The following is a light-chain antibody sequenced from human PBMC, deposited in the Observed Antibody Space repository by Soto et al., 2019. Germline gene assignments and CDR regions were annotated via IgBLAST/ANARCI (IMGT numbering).Light chain of an antibody. CDR3: SSYTSSSTPRYVV. CDR2: DVS. V-gene: IGLV2-14*01. J-gene: IGLJ2*01. CDR1: SSDVGGYNY. Sequence: QSALTQPASVSGSPGQSITISCTGTSSDVGGYNYVSWYQQHPGKAPKLMIYDVSNRPSGVSNRFSGSKSGNTASLTISGLQAEDEADYYCSSYTSSSTPRYVVFGGGTKLTV.